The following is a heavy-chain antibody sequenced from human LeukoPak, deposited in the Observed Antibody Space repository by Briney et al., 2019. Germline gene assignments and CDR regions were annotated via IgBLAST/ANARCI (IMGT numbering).Heavy chain of an antibody. CDR1: GFTFSSYS. Sequence: GGSLRLSCAASGFTFSSYSMNWVRQAPGKGLEWVSSISSSSSYIYYADSVKGRFTISRDNAKNSLYLQMNSLRAEDTAVYYCAREGSSSRRFDYWGQGTLVTVSP. J-gene: IGHJ4*02. CDR3: AREGSSSRRFDY. V-gene: IGHV3-21*01. D-gene: IGHD6-6*01. CDR2: ISSSSSYI.